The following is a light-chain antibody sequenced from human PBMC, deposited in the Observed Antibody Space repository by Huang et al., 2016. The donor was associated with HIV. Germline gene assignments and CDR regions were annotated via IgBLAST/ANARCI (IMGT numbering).Light chain of an antibody. Sequence: DIQMTQSPSSLSASVGDRVTVTCRASQSIGNYVNWYQQKPGKAPKLLIYGASSFRSGVPSRFSGSGSGTVFILSFTSLQPEDFATYYCQQSYNSWTFGQGTKVDIK. CDR1: QSIGNY. V-gene: IGKV1-39*01. CDR3: QQSYNSWT. CDR2: GAS. J-gene: IGKJ1*01.